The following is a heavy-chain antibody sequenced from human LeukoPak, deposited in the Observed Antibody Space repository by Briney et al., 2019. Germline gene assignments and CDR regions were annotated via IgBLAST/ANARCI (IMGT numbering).Heavy chain of an antibody. V-gene: IGHV4-59*08. CDR2: IYYSGST. Sequence: SETLSLTCTVSGGSISGYYWSWIRQLPGKGLEWIGFIYYSGSTKYNPSLKSRVTISVDTSKNQFSLKLTSVTAADTAVYYCAGYGSGTYSDDHFQHWGQGTLVTVSS. CDR3: AGYGSGTYSDDHFQH. D-gene: IGHD3-10*01. CDR1: GGSISGYY. J-gene: IGHJ1*01.